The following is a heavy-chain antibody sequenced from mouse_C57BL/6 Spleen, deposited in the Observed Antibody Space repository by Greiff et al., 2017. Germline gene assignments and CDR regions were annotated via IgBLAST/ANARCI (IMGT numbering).Heavy chain of an antibody. D-gene: IGHD2-10*02. Sequence: VQLQQSGPELVKPGASVKISCKASGYAFSSSWMNWVKQRPGKGLEWIGRIYPGDGDTTYNGKFKGKATLTADKSSSTAYMQLSSLTSEDSAVYFCARDSIRGYYYAMDYWGQGTSVTVSS. CDR2: IYPGDGDT. CDR1: GYAFSSSW. V-gene: IGHV1-82*01. CDR3: ARDSIRGYYYAMDY. J-gene: IGHJ4*01.